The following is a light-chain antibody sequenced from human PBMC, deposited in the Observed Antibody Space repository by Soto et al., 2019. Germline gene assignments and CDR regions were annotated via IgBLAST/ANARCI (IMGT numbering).Light chain of an antibody. J-gene: IGLJ1*01. CDR3: GSWDSSLRAYV. V-gene: IGLV1-51*01. Sequence: QFVLTKPPSLSAAPGQKVTISCSGSISNIGGNSVSWYQQLPVTAPKLLIYDDNKRPSGIPDRFSGSKSGTSATLGITGFQTGDEADYYCGSWDSSLRAYVFGTGTKVTVL. CDR2: DDN. CDR1: ISNIGGNS.